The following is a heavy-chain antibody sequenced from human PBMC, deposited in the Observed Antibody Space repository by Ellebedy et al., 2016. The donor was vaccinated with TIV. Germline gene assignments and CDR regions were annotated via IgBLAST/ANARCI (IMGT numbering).Heavy chain of an antibody. CDR3: ARDSKPLEPYYYYYMDV. J-gene: IGHJ6*03. V-gene: IGHV4-59*01. Sequence: GSLRLXXTVSGGSISSYYWSWIRQPPGKGLEWIGYIYYSGSTNYNPSLKSRVTISVDTSKNQFSLKLSSVTAADTAVYYCARDSKPLEPYYYYYMDVWGKGTTVTVSS. D-gene: IGHD3-3*01. CDR1: GGSISSYY. CDR2: IYYSGST.